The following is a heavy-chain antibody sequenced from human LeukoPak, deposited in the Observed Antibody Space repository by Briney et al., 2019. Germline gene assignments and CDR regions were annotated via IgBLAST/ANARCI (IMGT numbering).Heavy chain of an antibody. J-gene: IGHJ4*02. CDR2: ISGSGGST. CDR1: GFTFSSYA. CDR3: AREGSGSSFSFFDY. D-gene: IGHD6-6*01. V-gene: IGHV3-23*01. Sequence: GRSLRLSCAASGFTFSSYAMSWVRQAPGKGLEWVSAISGSGGSTYYADSVKGRSTISRDNSKNTLYLQMNSLRAEDTAVYYCAREGSGSSFSFFDYWGQGTLVTVSS.